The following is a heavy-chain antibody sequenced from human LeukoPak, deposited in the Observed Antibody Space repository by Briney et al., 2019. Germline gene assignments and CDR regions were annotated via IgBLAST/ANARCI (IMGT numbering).Heavy chain of an antibody. CDR2: ISSGSSTI. CDR1: GFTFSSYN. V-gene: IGHV3-48*04. CDR3: ARDYYDTSGYYYGAY. Sequence: GGSLRLSCAASGFTFSSYNMNWVRQAPGRGLQWVSYISSGSSTIYYADSVTGRFTISRDNAKNSLYLQMNSLRAEDTAVYYCARDYYDTSGYYYGAYWGQGTLVTVSS. J-gene: IGHJ4*02. D-gene: IGHD3-22*01.